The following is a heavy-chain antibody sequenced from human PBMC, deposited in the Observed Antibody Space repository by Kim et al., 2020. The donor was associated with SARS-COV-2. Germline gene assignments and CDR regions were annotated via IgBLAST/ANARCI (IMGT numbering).Heavy chain of an antibody. CDR3: ARTQLVATIIGYYYYGMDV. CDR2: IIPIFGTA. D-gene: IGHD5-12*01. V-gene: IGHV1-69*13. J-gene: IGHJ6*02. Sequence: SVKVSCKASGGTFSSYAISWVRQAPGQGLEWMGGIIPIFGTANYAQKFQGRVTITADESTSTAYMELSSLRSEDTAVYYCARTQLVATIIGYYYYGMDVWAQGTTVTFSS. CDR1: GGTFSSYA.